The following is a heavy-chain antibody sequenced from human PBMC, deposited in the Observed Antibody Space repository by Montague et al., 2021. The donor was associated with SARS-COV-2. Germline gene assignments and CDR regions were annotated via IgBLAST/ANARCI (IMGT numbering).Heavy chain of an antibody. CDR2: IYYSGSI. D-gene: IGHD5-18*01. Sequence: SETLSLTCTVSGGSISSYYWSWIRQPPGKGLEWIGYIYYSGSINYNPSLKSRVTISLDTSKNQFSLKLNSVTAADTAVYYCARGSYGPGAFDIWGQGTMVTVSS. CDR1: GGSISSYY. V-gene: IGHV4-59*01. CDR3: ARGSYGPGAFDI. J-gene: IGHJ3*02.